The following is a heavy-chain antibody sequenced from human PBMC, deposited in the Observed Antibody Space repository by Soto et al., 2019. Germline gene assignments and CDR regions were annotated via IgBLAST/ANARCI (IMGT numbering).Heavy chain of an antibody. D-gene: IGHD1-26*01. J-gene: IGHJ4*02. CDR3: ARDPAYSGSYYFDY. V-gene: IGHV4-34*01. Sequence: PSETLSLTCAVYGGSFSGYYWSWIRQPPGKGLEWIGEINHSGSTNYNPSLKSRVTISVDTSKNQFSPKLSSVTAADTAVYYCARDPAYSGSYYFDYWGQGTLVTVSS. CDR1: GGSFSGYY. CDR2: INHSGST.